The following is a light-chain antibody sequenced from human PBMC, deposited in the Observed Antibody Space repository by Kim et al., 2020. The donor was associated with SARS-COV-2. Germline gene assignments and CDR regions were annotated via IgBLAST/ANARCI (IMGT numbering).Light chain of an antibody. V-gene: IGLV3-21*03. CDR1: NIGSSS. J-gene: IGLJ3*02. CDR2: NDG. CDR3: KMWDSNTDHVM. Sequence: SYELTQPPSVSAAPGMTATITCGRRNIGSSSVHWYQQQPGQAPVLVVYNDGDGPSGVPERFSGSNSGNTATLTISRVGAGDEADYYCKMWDSNTDHVMFG.